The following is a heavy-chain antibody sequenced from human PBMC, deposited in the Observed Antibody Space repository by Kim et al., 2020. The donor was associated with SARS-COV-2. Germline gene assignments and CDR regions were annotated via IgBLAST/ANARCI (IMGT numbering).Heavy chain of an antibody. CDR2: INHSGST. Sequence: SETLSLTCAVYGGSFSGYYWSWIRQPPGKGLEWIGEINHSGSTNYNPSLKSRVTISVDTSKNQFSLKLSSMTAADTAVYYCARGRIAVASGGMDVWGQGTTVTVSS. J-gene: IGHJ6*02. CDR1: GGSFSGYY. D-gene: IGHD6-19*01. V-gene: IGHV4-34*01. CDR3: ARGRIAVASGGMDV.